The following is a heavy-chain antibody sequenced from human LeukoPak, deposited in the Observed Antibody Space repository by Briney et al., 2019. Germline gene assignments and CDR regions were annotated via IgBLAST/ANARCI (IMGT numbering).Heavy chain of an antibody. J-gene: IGHJ4*02. CDR1: GYTFTSYD. CDR3: ARGITGTTRGSQDYFDY. Sequence: GASVKVSCKASGYTFTSYDINWVRQATGQGLEWMGWMNPNSGNTGYAQKFQGRVTITRNTSISTAYMELSSLRSEDTAVYYCARGITGTTRGSQDYFDYWGQGTLVTVSS. CDR2: MNPNSGNT. V-gene: IGHV1-8*01. D-gene: IGHD1-20*01.